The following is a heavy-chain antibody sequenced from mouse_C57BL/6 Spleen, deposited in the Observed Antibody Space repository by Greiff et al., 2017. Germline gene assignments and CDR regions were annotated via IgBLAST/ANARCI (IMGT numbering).Heavy chain of an antibody. D-gene: IGHD1-1*01. J-gene: IGHJ4*01. V-gene: IGHV1-7*01. CDR1: GYTFTSYW. CDR3: ASDSSYDAMDY. Sequence: VQLQQSGAELAKPGASVKLSCKASGYTFTSYWMHWVKQRPGQGLEWIGHINPSSGYTTYNQKFKDKATLTADKSSRTAYMQLSRLTYEDSAVYYCASDSSYDAMDYWGQGTSVTVSS. CDR2: INPSSGYT.